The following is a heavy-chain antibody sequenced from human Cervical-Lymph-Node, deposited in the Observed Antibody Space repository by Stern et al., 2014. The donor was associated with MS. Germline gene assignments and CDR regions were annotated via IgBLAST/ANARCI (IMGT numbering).Heavy chain of an antibody. CDR1: GYTFTTYY. V-gene: IGHV1-46*01. CDR2: FNPSGGKS. J-gene: IGHJ4*02. Sequence: VQLVESGAEIRKPGASVKISCEASGYTFTTYYIHWVRQAPGQGLEWVALFNPSGGKSTYAQRFQGRVTVTWDTSTSTVSLELTGLTSEDTAVYYCARVLSLATSDSWGQGTLVIVSS. CDR3: ARVLSLATSDS. D-gene: IGHD1-1*01.